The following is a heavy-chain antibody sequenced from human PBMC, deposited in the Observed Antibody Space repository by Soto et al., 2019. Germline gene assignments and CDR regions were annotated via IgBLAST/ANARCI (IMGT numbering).Heavy chain of an antibody. CDR2: ISWNSGSI. Sequence: PGGSLRLSCAASGFTFDDYAMHWVRQAPGKGLEWVSGISWNSGSIGYADSVKGRFTISRDNAKNSLYLQMNSLRAEDSALYYVAKEKRAVRSHVDFWGERTVVTVSS. CDR1: GFTFDDYA. V-gene: IGHV3-9*01. J-gene: IGHJ4*02. CDR3: AKEKRAVRSHVDF. D-gene: IGHD6-19*01.